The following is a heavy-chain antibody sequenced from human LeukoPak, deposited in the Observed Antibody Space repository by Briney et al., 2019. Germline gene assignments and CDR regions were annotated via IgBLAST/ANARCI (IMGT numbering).Heavy chain of an antibody. Sequence: GGSLRLSCAASGFPFSSYWMAWVRQAPGKGLEWVATITLDGSDSYYVDSVKGRFTVSRDNAKNSLYLQMNSLRTEDTALYYCAKGGDGYKPYYFDYWGRGTLVTVSS. CDR1: GFPFSSYW. CDR3: AKGGDGYKPYYFDY. CDR2: ITLDGSDS. J-gene: IGHJ4*02. D-gene: IGHD5-24*01. V-gene: IGHV3-7*03.